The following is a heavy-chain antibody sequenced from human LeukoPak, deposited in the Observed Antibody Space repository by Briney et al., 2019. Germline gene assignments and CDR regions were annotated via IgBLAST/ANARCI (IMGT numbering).Heavy chain of an antibody. J-gene: IGHJ4*02. Sequence: PSETLSLTCTVSGGSISSYYWSWIRQPPGKGLEWIGRIYTSGSTNYNPSLKSRVTISVDTSKNQFSLKLSSVTAADTAVYYCARDPTHYYDSSGYSDWGQGTLVTVSS. CDR3: ARDPTHYYDSSGYSD. V-gene: IGHV4-4*08. CDR1: GGSISSYY. D-gene: IGHD3-22*01. CDR2: IYTSGST.